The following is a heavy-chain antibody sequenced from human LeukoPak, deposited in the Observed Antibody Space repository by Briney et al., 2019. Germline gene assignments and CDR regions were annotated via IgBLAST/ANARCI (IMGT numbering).Heavy chain of an antibody. CDR2: ISWKSDSI. J-gene: IGHJ6*02. D-gene: IGHD3-9*01. CDR1: GFTFDDYA. CDR3: AKENYDILTGSLSEGMNV. Sequence: GGSLRLSCAASGFTFDDYAMHWVRQAPGKGLEWVSGISWKSDSIGYADSVKGRFTISRDNAKNSLYLQMNSLRAEDTALYYCAKENYDILTGSLSEGMNVRGQGTTVTVSS. V-gene: IGHV3-9*01.